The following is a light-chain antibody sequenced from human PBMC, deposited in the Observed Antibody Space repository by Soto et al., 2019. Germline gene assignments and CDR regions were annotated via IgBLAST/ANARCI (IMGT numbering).Light chain of an antibody. CDR3: QQSYRTPRT. CDR2: DAS. J-gene: IGKJ1*01. V-gene: IGKV1-5*01. Sequence: DIQMTQSPSTLSASVGDRVTITCRASQSISVWLAWYQQKPGKAPNLLIYDASTLERGVPSRFSGTGSGTEFTLTISSLQPEDFATYYCQQSYRTPRTFGQGTKVDI. CDR1: QSISVW.